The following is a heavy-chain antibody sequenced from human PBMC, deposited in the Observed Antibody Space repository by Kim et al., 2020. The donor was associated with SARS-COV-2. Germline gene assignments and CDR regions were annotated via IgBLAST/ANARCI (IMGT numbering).Heavy chain of an antibody. Sequence: ADSMKGRFTISRDNAKDTLYLQMNSLRAEDTAVYYCVRSRTPGWGVFELWGHGTMVTVSS. D-gene: IGHD3-10*01. V-gene: IGHV3-74*01. J-gene: IGHJ3*01. CDR3: VRSRTPGWGVFEL.